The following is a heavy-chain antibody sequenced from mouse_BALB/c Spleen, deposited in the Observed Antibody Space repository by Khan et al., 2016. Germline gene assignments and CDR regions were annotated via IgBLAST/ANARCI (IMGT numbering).Heavy chain of an antibody. Sequence: QVQLQQSGAELAKPGASVKMSCTASGYTFTSYWMHWIKQRPGQSLEWIGYINPTSGYTDYNQKFKDKATLTADKSSSTAYMQLSSLTSDDSAVXYCARDRIDYWGQGTALTVSS. CDR2: INPTSGYT. V-gene: IGHV1-7*01. J-gene: IGHJ2*01. CDR1: GYTFTSYW. CDR3: ARDRIDY.